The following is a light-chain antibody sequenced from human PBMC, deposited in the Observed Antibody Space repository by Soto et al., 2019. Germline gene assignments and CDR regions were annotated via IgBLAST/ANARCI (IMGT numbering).Light chain of an antibody. CDR3: QSYDSSLINYV. J-gene: IGLJ1*01. Sequence: QSVLTQPPSVSGAPGQRVTISCTGSTSNIGADYDVHWYQQLPGTAPKLLIYGSSDRPSGVPDRFSGSKSGPSASLAITGLQAEDEADYYCQSYDSSLINYVFGTGTKVTVL. CDR1: TSNIGADYD. V-gene: IGLV1-40*01. CDR2: GSS.